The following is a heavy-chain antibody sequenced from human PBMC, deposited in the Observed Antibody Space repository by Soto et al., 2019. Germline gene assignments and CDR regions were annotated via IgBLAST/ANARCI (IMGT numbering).Heavy chain of an antibody. J-gene: IGHJ6*02. V-gene: IGHV4-4*07. CDR2: FYTSGSP. D-gene: IGHD2-2*01. CDR1: GASLRNYY. Sequence: SETLSLTCTVSGASLRNYYWSWIRQPAGRGLEWIGRFYTSGSPNYNPSLKSRVTMSVDTSKNQFSLKLNYVTAADTAVYFCARDSAGCTGGICYADNYFGMDVWGQGTTVTVSS. CDR3: ARDSAGCTGGICYADNYFGMDV.